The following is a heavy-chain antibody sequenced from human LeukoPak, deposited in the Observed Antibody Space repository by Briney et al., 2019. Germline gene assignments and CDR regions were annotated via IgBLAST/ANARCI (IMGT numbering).Heavy chain of an antibody. CDR1: GFTFSSYW. D-gene: IGHD1-26*01. V-gene: IGHV3-74*01. Sequence: GGSLRLSCAASGFTFSSYWMHWVRHAPGKGPVWVSRINSDGSSTSYADPVKGRFTISRDNAKNTLYLRMNSLRVEDTAVYYCVRGWAERSGSSFYFDYWGQGTLVTVSS. J-gene: IGHJ4*02. CDR2: INSDGSST. CDR3: VRGWAERSGSSFYFDY.